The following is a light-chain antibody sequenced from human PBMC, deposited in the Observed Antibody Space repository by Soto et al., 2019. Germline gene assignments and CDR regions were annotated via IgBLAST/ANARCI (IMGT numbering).Light chain of an antibody. CDR2: GAS. CDR1: QSVGTW. V-gene: IGKV1-5*01. Sequence: DIQMTQSPSTLSASVGGRVTITCRASQSVGTWVAWYQQKPGKAPKLLIYGASNLESGVPSRFSGSGSGTEFTLTITTLQPDGFATYFCQHYRRNTWSFGPGTKVDIK. J-gene: IGKJ1*01. CDR3: QHYRRNTWS.